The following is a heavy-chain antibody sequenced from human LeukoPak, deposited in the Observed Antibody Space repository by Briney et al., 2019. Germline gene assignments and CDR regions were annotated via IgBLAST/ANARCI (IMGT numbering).Heavy chain of an antibody. CDR3: ARGSVIFGVVIPFGA. J-gene: IGHJ5*02. Sequence: ASVKVSCKASGYTFTSYDINWVRQATGQGLEWMGWMNPNSGNTGYAQKFQGRVTMTRNTSISTAYMELSSLRSEDTAVYYCARGSVIFGVVIPFGAWGQGTLVTVS. D-gene: IGHD3-3*01. CDR1: GYTFTSYD. CDR2: MNPNSGNT. V-gene: IGHV1-8*01.